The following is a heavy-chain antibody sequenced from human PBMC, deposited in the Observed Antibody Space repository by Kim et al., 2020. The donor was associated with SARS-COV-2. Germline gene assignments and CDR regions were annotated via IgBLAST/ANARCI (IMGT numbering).Heavy chain of an antibody. CDR1: GGSFSGYY. V-gene: IGHV4-34*01. Sequence: SETLSLTCAVYGGSFSGYYWSWIRQHPGKGLEWIGEINHSGSTNYNPPLKSRVTISVDTSKNQFSLKLSSVTAADTAVYYCAVDIVATTRAYYYGMDVCGQETTVTVSS. D-gene: IGHD5-12*01. J-gene: IGHJ6*02. CDR3: AVDIVATTRAYYYGMDV. CDR2: INHSGST.